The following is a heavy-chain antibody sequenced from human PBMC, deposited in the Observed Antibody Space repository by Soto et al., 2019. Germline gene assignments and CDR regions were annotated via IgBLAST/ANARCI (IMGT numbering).Heavy chain of an antibody. V-gene: IGHV3-30*03. Sequence: QVLLVESGGGVVQPGRSLRLSCAASGFTFSSYGMHWVRQAPGKGLEWGAVISYDGSNKYYADSVKGRFTNSRDNSKHPLYLQMHSLRDEDPAVYYCATEYYYDSSGYYSIYYGMDVWGQGTTVTVSS. D-gene: IGHD3-22*01. CDR3: ATEYYYDSSGYYSIYYGMDV. CDR1: GFTFSSYG. J-gene: IGHJ6*02. CDR2: ISYDGSNK.